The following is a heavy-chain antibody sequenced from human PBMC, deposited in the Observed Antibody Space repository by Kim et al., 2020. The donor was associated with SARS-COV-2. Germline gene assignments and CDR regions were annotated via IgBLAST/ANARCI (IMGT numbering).Heavy chain of an antibody. V-gene: IGHV3-30*01. D-gene: IGHD1-26*01. Sequence: YYANTVKGRFTIARDNSKNTLDLQMNGLRAEDTAVYYCATNIVGATRDYWGQGALVTASS. CDR3: ATNIVGATRDY. J-gene: IGHJ4*02.